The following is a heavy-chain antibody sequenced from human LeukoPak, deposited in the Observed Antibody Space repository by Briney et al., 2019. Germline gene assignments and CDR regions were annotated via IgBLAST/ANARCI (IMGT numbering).Heavy chain of an antibody. Sequence: PSETLSLTCTVSGGSISSYYWSWIRQPPGKGLEWVGYIYYSGSTNYHPSLKSRVTISVDTSKNQLSLKLSSVTAADTAVYYCATHPLDYWGQGILVTVSS. J-gene: IGHJ4*02. V-gene: IGHV4-59*08. CDR3: ATHPLDY. CDR2: IYYSGST. CDR1: GGSISSYY.